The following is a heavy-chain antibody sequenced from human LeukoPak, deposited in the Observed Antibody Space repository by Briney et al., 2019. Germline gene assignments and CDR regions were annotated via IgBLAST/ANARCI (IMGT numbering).Heavy chain of an antibody. CDR1: GYTFTSYY. CDR3: ARDSREDGDY. V-gene: IGHV1-46*01. J-gene: IGHJ4*02. CDR2: INPSGGST. Sequence: ASVKVSRKASGYTFTSYYMHWVRQAPGQGLEWMGIINPSGGSTSYAQKFQGRVTMTRDTSTSIVYMELSSLRSEDTAVYYCARDSREDGDYWGQGTLVTVSS. D-gene: IGHD1-26*01.